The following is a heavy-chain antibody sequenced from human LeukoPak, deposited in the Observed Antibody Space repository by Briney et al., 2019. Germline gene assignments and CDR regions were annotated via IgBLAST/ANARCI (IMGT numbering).Heavy chain of an antibody. CDR1: GFTFSSYC. J-gene: IGHJ4*02. CDR3: PRATRIAFVPGFDY. CDR2: INIVVSST. Sequence: RGSLRLSCAPSGFTFSSYCMHCVSHAPGKGLVWVSRINIVVSSTSYADSVKGRFTISRDNATKTTYRQRNSLRAADTAVNSRPRATRIAFVPGFDYWGQGTLVTVSP. V-gene: IGHV3-74*01. D-gene: IGHD2-8*01.